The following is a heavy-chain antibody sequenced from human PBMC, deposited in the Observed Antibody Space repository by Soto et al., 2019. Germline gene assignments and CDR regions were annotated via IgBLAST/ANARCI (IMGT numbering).Heavy chain of an antibody. Sequence: GGSLRLSCEASGFTFSSYAMSWVRQAPGKGLEWVSVISGSVGTTYYADSVKGRFTIPRDNSKNTLYLQMNNLRAEDTAVYYCAKDHLFSGWTSGGYFDYWGQGALVTVSS. CDR3: AKDHLFSGWTSGGYFDY. D-gene: IGHD6-19*01. J-gene: IGHJ4*02. CDR2: ISGSVGTT. CDR1: GFTFSSYA. V-gene: IGHV3-23*01.